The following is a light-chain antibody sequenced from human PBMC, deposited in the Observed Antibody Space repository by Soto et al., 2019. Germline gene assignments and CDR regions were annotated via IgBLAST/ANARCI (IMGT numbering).Light chain of an antibody. CDR1: SSDVGGYNY. J-gene: IGLJ2*01. V-gene: IGLV2-8*01. Sequence: QSALTQPPSASGSPGQSVTISCTGTSSDVGGYNYVSWYQQHPGKAPKLMIYEVSKRPSGVPDRFSGSKSGNTASLTVSGLQDEDEAYYYCSSYAGSNVVFGGGTKLTVL. CDR2: EVS. CDR3: SSYAGSNVV.